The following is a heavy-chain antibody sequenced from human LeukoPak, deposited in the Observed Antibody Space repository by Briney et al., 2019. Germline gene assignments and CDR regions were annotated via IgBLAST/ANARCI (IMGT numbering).Heavy chain of an antibody. V-gene: IGHV3-21*01. CDR3: AREPPNYGGNSGLDWYFDL. CDR1: GFTFSSYA. Sequence: TGGSLRLSCVASGFTFSSYAMSWARQAPGKGLEWVSSISSSSSYIYYTDSVKGRFTISRDNAKNSLYLQMNSLRAEDTAVYYCAREPPNYGGNSGLDWYFDLWGRGTLVTVSS. D-gene: IGHD4-23*01. CDR2: ISSSSSYI. J-gene: IGHJ2*01.